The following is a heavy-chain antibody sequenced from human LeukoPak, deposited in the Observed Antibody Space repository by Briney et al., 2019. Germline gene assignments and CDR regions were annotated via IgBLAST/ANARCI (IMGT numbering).Heavy chain of an antibody. V-gene: IGHV4-59*12. CDR1: GGSISSSY. CDR3: ARAPYTAAAGTIIDY. Sequence: SETLSLTCTVSGGSISSSYWSWIRQPPGKGLEWIGYIYYSGSTNYNPSLKSRVTISVDTSKKQFSLKLSSVTAADTAVYYCARAPYTAAAGTIIDYWGQGTLVTVSS. J-gene: IGHJ4*02. CDR2: IYYSGST. D-gene: IGHD6-13*01.